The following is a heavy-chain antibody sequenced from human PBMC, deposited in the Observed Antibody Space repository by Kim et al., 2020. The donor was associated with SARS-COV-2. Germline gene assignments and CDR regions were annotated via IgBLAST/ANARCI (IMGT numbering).Heavy chain of an antibody. Sequence: ASVKVSCKASGYTFTSYGISWVRQAPGQGLEWMGWISAYNGNTNYAQKLQGRVTMTTDTSTSTAYMELRSLRSDDTAVYYCARDRIVATIGWFDPWGQGTLVTVSS. V-gene: IGHV1-18*04. D-gene: IGHD5-12*01. CDR1: GYTFTSYG. CDR3: ARDRIVATIGWFDP. J-gene: IGHJ5*02. CDR2: ISAYNGNT.